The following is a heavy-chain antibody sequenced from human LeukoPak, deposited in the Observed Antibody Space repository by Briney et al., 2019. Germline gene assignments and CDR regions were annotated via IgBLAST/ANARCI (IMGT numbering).Heavy chain of an antibody. Sequence: ASVKVSCKASGYTFTCYDINWERQATGQWLEWMGWMNPNSGNTSNAQKFQGRVTMTRNTSISTAYMELSSLRSEDTAVYYCASSTYHYDKSLAFDIWGQGTMVTVSS. CDR1: GYTFTCYD. V-gene: IGHV1-8*01. J-gene: IGHJ3*02. D-gene: IGHD3-9*01. CDR2: MNPNSGNT. CDR3: ASSTYHYDKSLAFDI.